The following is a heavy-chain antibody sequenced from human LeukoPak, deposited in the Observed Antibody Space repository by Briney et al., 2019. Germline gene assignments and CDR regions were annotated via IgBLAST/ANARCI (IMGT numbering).Heavy chain of an antibody. J-gene: IGHJ4*02. Sequence: GGSQRLSCAASGFTFSSYAMSWVRQPPGKGLEWVSGVSASGSSTNYADSVRGRFTISRDTSRETLSLQMNNLRAEDTAVYYCVKASKITIGLVPAATYFDSWGQGTLVTVSS. CDR3: VKASKITIGLVPAATYFDS. CDR1: GFTFSSYA. CDR2: VSASGSST. V-gene: IGHV3-23*01. D-gene: IGHD2-2*01.